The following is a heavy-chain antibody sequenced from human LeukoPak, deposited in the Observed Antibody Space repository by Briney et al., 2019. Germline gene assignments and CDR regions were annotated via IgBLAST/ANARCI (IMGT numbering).Heavy chain of an antibody. V-gene: IGHV5-51*01. CDR2: IYPGDSDT. Sequence: GESLKISCNGSGYSFTSYWIGWVRQLPGKGLEWMGIIYPGDSDTRYSPSFQGQVTISADKSISTAYLQWSSLKASDTAMYYCARSHYDFWSGKAPYDYWGQGTLVTVSS. CDR1: GYSFTSYW. CDR3: ARSHYDFWSGKAPYDY. D-gene: IGHD3-3*01. J-gene: IGHJ4*02.